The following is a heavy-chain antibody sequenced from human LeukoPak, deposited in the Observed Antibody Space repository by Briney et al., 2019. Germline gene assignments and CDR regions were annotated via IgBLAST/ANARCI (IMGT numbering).Heavy chain of an antibody. V-gene: IGHV4-4*07. J-gene: IGHJ4*02. D-gene: IGHD4-17*01. CDR2: IYTSGST. Sequence: KPSETLSLTCTVSGGSISSYYWSWIRQPAGKGLEWIGRIYTSGSTNYNPSLTSRVTMSVDTSKNQFSLKLSSVTAADTAVYYCARGQVSYGDYETLDYWGQGTLVTVSS. CDR3: ARGQVSYGDYETLDY. CDR1: GGSISSYY.